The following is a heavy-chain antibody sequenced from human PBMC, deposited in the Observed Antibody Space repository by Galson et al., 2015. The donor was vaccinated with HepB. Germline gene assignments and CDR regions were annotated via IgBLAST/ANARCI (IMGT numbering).Heavy chain of an antibody. J-gene: IGHJ3*02. D-gene: IGHD3-22*01. CDR3: AREPVPYYYDSSGGAFDI. CDR1: GYTFTSHA. V-gene: IGHV1-3*01. CDR2: INAGNGNT. Sequence: SVKVSCKASGYTFTSHAMHWVRQAPGQRLEWMGWINAGNGNTKYSQKFQGRVTITRDTSASTAYMELSSLRSEDTAVYYCAREPVPYYYDSSGGAFDIWGQGTMVTVSS.